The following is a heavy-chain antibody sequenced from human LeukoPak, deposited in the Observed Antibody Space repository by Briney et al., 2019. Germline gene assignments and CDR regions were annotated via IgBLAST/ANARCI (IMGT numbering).Heavy chain of an antibody. CDR3: ARDLIVGATLAGGHDAFDI. CDR1: GYTFTSYG. D-gene: IGHD1-26*01. Sequence: TSVKVSCKASGYTFTSYGISRVRQVPGQGLEWMGWISAYTGNTNYAQNLRGRVTMTTDTSTRTAYMDLRSLRSDDTAVYYCARDLIVGATLAGGHDAFDIWGQGTMVTVSS. V-gene: IGHV1-18*01. CDR2: ISAYTGNT. J-gene: IGHJ3*02.